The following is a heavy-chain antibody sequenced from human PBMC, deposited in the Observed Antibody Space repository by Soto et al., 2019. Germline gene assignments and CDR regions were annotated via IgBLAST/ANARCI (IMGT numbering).Heavy chain of an antibody. V-gene: IGHV3-23*01. Sequence: EVQLLESGGGLVQPGGSLRLSCAASGFTFSSYAMSWVRQAPGKGLEWVSAISGSGGSTYYADSVKGRFTISRDNSKNTLYLQMNSLRAEDTAVYYCAKARRGPYSGYDYRGFDYWGQGTLVTVSS. D-gene: IGHD5-12*01. CDR1: GFTFSSYA. CDR2: ISGSGGST. CDR3: AKARRGPYSGYDYRGFDY. J-gene: IGHJ4*02.